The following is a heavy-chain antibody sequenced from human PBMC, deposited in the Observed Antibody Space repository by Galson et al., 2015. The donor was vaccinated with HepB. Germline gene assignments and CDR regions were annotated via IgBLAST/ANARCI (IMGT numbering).Heavy chain of an antibody. CDR1: GGTFTNYA. J-gene: IGHJ4*02. V-gene: IGHV1-69*13. Sequence: SVKVSCKASGGTFTNYAISWVRQAPGQGLEWMGGIIPVFATTNYAQKFQGRLTITADGSTSTAYMELSSLKSEDTAVYFCARESVYYYDTGGYYRDYFDSWGQGTLVTVSS. D-gene: IGHD3-22*01. CDR2: IIPVFATT. CDR3: ARESVYYYDTGGYYRDYFDS.